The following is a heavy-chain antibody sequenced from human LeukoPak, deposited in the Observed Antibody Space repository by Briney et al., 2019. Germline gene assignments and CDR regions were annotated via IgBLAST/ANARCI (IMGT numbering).Heavy chain of an antibody. CDR1: GYTFTGYY. Sequence: GASVKVSCKASGYTFTGYYMHWVRQAPGQGLEWMGWINPNSGGTNYAQKFQGRVTMTRDTSISTAYMELSRLRSDDTAVYYCARGNYYDSSGLSLYYMDVWGKGTTVTISS. CDR2: INPNSGGT. V-gene: IGHV1-2*02. CDR3: ARGNYYDSSGLSLYYMDV. J-gene: IGHJ6*03. D-gene: IGHD3-22*01.